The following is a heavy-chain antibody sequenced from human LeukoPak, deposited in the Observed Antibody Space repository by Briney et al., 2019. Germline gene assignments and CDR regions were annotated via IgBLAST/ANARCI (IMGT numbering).Heavy chain of an antibody. CDR2: IVVGSGNT. J-gene: IGHJ4*02. D-gene: IGHD6-19*01. CDR3: AAERSSSGWNPRICDY. V-gene: IGHV1-58*01. CDR1: GFTFTSSA. Sequence: SVKVSCTASGFTFTSSAVQWVRQARGQRLEWIGWIVVGSGNTNYAQKFQERVTITRDMSTSTAYMELSSLRSEDTAVYYCAAERSSSGWNPRICDYWGQGTLVTVSS.